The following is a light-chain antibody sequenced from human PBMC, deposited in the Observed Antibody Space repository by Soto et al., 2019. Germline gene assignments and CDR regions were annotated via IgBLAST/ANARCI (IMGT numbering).Light chain of an antibody. CDR3: QQSYRSWT. V-gene: IGKV1-39*01. CDR1: QNIDMS. J-gene: IGKJ1*01. Sequence: DIQMAQSPSSLPAAVGDRVTITCRASQNIDMSVNWYQQKPGKAPKLLIYATSSLQSGVPSRFRGSGSGTDFTLTISSLQPEDFATYYCQQSYRSWTFGQGTKVEIK. CDR2: ATS.